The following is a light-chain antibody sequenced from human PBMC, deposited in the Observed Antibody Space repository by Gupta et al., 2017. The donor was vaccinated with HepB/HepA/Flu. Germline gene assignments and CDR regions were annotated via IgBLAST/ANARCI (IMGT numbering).Light chain of an antibody. CDR1: SSDIGGYNS. CDR3: FSYAGSYNFV. Sequence: QSALTQPPSASGSPGQSATISCTGTSSDIGGYNSVSWYQQRPGKAPKLMVYEVYKRPSGVPDRFSGSKSGDTASLTVSGLLAEDEADYYCFSYAGSYNFVFGTGTKITVL. CDR2: EVY. V-gene: IGLV2-8*01. J-gene: IGLJ1*01.